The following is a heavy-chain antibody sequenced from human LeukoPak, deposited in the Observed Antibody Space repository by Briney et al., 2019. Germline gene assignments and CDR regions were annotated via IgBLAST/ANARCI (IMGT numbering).Heavy chain of an antibody. V-gene: IGHV4-38-2*02. D-gene: IGHD2-21*01. CDR3: ARAASAIVVVIATPFNDAFDI. Sequence: SETLSLTCTASGYSISSGYYWGWIRQPPGKGLEWIGSIYHSGSTYYNPSLKSRVTISVDTSKNQFSLKLSSVTAADTAVYYCARAASAIVVVIATPFNDAFDIWGQGTMVTVSS. CDR1: GYSISSGYY. J-gene: IGHJ3*02. CDR2: IYHSGST.